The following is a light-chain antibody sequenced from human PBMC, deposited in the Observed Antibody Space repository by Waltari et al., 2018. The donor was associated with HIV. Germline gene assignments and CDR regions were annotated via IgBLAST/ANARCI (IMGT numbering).Light chain of an antibody. CDR3: SSYTSSSTLE. CDR2: EVS. CDR1: SVDFAGYNY. Sequence: QSALTQPASVSGSPAQSLTISCTGTSVDFAGYNYVSWYQQHPGKAPKLMIYEVSNRPSGVSNRFSGSKSGNTASLTISGLQAEDEADYYCSSYTSSSTLEIGGGTKLTVL. J-gene: IGLJ2*01. V-gene: IGLV2-14*01.